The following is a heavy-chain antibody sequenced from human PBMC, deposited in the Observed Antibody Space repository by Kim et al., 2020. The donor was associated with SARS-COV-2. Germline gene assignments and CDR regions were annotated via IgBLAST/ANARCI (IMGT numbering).Heavy chain of an antibody. CDR3: AHKGLGAGKLDF. CDR1: GFSLTTSGVG. Sequence: SGPTLVNPTETLTLTCSFSGFSLTTSGVGVGWIRQPPGKALEWLALIYWDDYKRYSPSLESRLTITKDTSKNQVLLTMTNMDPVDTATYSCAHKGLGAGKLDFWGQGILVTVSS. D-gene: IGHD6-19*01. CDR2: IYWDDYK. V-gene: IGHV2-5*02. J-gene: IGHJ4*02.